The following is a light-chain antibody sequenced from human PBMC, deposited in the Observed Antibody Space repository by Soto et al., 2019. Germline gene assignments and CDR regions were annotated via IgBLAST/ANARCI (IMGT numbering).Light chain of an antibody. CDR2: LEGSGSY. CDR3: ETWDSNTWV. J-gene: IGLJ3*02. Sequence: QLVLTQSSSASASLGSSVKLTCTLSSGHSSNIIAWHQQQPGKAPLYLMKLEGSGSYNKGSGVPDRFSGSSSGADRYLTISDLQSEDEAAYYCETWDSNTWVFGGGTKLTVL. V-gene: IGLV4-60*03. CDR1: SGHSSNI.